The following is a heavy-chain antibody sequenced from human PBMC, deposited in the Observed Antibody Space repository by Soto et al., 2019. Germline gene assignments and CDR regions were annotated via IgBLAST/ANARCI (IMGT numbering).Heavy chain of an antibody. Sequence: GGSLRLSCAASGFTVSSNYMSWVRQAPGKGLEWVSVIYSGGSTYYADSVKGRFTISRDNSKNTLYLQMNSLRAEDTAVYYCARDRGRERLRYYYGMDVWGQGTTVTVSS. J-gene: IGHJ6*02. CDR3: ARDRGRERLRYYYGMDV. CDR2: IYSGGST. D-gene: IGHD6-25*01. CDR1: GFTVSSNY. V-gene: IGHV3-53*01.